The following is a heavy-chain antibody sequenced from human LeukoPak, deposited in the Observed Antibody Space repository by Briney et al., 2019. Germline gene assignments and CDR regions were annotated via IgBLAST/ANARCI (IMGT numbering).Heavy chain of an antibody. V-gene: IGHV6-1*01. CDR2: TYYRSNWYN. J-gene: IGHJ6*03. D-gene: IGHD6-13*01. Sequence: SQTLSLTWAISGDSVSSNSAAWNWIRQSPSRGLEWLGRTYYRSNWYNDYAVSVKSRITINPDTSKNQFSLQLNSVTPEDTAVYYCARGHSSSWFDEGGDYYYYYYLDVWGKGTTVTVSS. CDR3: ARGHSSSWFDEGGDYYYYYYLDV. CDR1: GDSVSSNSAA.